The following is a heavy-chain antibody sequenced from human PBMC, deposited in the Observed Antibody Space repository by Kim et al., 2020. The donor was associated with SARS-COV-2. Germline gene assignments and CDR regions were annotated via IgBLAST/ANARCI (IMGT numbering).Heavy chain of an antibody. CDR3: ARGPMVRGPDY. V-gene: IGHV4-61*01. D-gene: IGHD3-10*01. CDR1: GGSVSSGSYY. J-gene: IGHJ4*02. CDR2: IYYSGST. Sequence: SETLSLTCTVSGGSVSSGSYYWSWIRQPPGKGLEWIGYIYYSGSTNYNPSLKSRVTISVDTSKNQFSLKLSSVTAADTAVYYCARGPMVRGPDYWGQGTLVTVSS.